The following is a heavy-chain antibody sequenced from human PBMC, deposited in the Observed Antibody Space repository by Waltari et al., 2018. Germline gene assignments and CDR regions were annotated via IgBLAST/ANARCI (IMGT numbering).Heavy chain of an antibody. Sequence: QVQLQESGPGLVKPSETLSLTCTVPGGSITTYYWSWIRLPPGKGLELIGYIYYSGSTSYNASLKSRVTISVDTSKNQFSLRLRSVTAADTAVYYCARRTGLSTSSWYYFDHWGQGTLVTVSS. D-gene: IGHD6-13*01. CDR2: IYYSGST. CDR1: GGSITTYY. J-gene: IGHJ4*02. V-gene: IGHV4-59*08. CDR3: ARRTGLSTSSWYYFDH.